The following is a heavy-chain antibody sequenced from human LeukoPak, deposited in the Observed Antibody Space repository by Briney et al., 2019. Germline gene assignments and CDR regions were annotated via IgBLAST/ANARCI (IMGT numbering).Heavy chain of an antibody. CDR2: ISSSSSYI. J-gene: IGHJ5*02. CDR1: GFTVSSNY. D-gene: IGHD6-13*01. Sequence: GGSLRLSCAASGFTVSSNYMSWVRQALGKGLEWVSSISSSSSYIYYADSVKGRFTISRDNAKNSLYLQMNSLRAEDTAVYYCASLRGAAAGQRWFDPWGQGTLVTVSS. CDR3: ASLRGAAAGQRWFDP. V-gene: IGHV3-21*01.